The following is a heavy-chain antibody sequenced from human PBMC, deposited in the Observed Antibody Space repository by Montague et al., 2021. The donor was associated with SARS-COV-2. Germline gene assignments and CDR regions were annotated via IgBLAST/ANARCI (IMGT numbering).Heavy chain of an antibody. CDR2: IYHTGST. J-gene: IGHJ3*02. Sequence: TLSLTCTVSGGSISSGGYYWSWIRQHPGKGLEWIGYIYHTGSTRYXXXLKSRVTISKETSKNHFSLNLSSVTAADSAVYYCARDSGYYDSSGYPYDAFDIWGQGTKVTVSS. CDR3: ARDSGYYDSSGYPYDAFDI. CDR1: GGSISSGGYY. D-gene: IGHD3-22*01. V-gene: IGHV4-31*03.